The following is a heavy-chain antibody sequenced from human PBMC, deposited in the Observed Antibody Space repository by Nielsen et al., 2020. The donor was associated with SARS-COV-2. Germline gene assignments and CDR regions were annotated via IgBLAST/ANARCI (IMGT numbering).Heavy chain of an antibody. J-gene: IGHJ6*02. Sequence: VRQAPGKGLEWVANIKQDGSEKYYVGSVKGRFTISRDNAKNSLYLQMNSLRAEDTAVYYCARDREYYDILTGYYKALYYYGMDVWGQGTTVTVSS. CDR3: ARDREYYDILTGYYKALYYYGMDV. D-gene: IGHD3-9*01. V-gene: IGHV3-7*01. CDR2: IKQDGSEK.